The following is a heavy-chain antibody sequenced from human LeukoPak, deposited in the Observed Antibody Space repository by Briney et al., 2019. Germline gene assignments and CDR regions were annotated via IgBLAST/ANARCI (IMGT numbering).Heavy chain of an antibody. D-gene: IGHD3-10*01. CDR3: AHRLGPAGRNTWVFFDY. CDR2: IYWDDER. V-gene: IGHV2-5*02. Sequence: SGPTLVNPTQTLTLTCSFSGFSLAAAGVGVGWIRQPPGKALEWLALIYWDDERRYRPSLKSRLTIAKDTSKNQVVLTMTDMDPVDTATYYCAHRLGPAGRNTWVFFDYWGQGTLVTVSS. J-gene: IGHJ4*02. CDR1: GFSLAAAGVG.